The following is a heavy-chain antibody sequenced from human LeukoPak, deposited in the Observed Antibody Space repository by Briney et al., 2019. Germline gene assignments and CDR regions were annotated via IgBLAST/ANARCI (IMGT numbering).Heavy chain of an antibody. CDR1: GFTFSGSA. J-gene: IGHJ4*02. CDR3: AKGPQLYSGYHPDY. D-gene: IGHD5-12*01. V-gene: IGHV3-23*01. CDR2: IAGSDDKT. Sequence: GGSLSLSCAASGFTFSGSAMTWVRQAPGKGLQWVSTIAGSDDKTYYADSVKGRFTISRDFSKNMVHLHMNSLRVEDTAIYYCAKGPQLYSGYHPDYWGQGTLVTVSS.